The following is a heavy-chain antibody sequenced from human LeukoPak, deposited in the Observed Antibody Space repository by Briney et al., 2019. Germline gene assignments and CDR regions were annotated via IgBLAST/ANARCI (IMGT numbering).Heavy chain of an antibody. V-gene: IGHV4-61*01. CDR2: NYYHGRT. CDR3: ARDHGGNWFDP. D-gene: IGHD3-10*01. CDR1: GGSASSGSYY. J-gene: IGHJ5*02. Sequence: LSETLSLTCTVSGGSASSGSYYWSWIRQPPGKGLEWIGYNYYHGRTNYNPSLKSRVTISIDTSKNQFSLRLTSVTAADTAVYYCARDHGGNWFDPWGQGTLVTVSS.